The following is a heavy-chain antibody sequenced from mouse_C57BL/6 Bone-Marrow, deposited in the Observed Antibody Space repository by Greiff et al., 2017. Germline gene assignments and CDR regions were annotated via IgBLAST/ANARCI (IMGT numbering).Heavy chain of an antibody. CDR3: ARSLRRWFAD. CDR1: GYSFTGYY. D-gene: IGHD2-12*01. J-gene: IGHJ3*01. V-gene: IGHV1-42*01. CDR2: INPSTGGT. Sequence: VQLQQSGPELVKPGASVKISCKASGYSFTGYYMNWVKQSPEKSLEWIGEINPSTGGTTYNQKFKAKATLTVDKSSSTAYMQLKSLTSEDSAVYYCARSLRRWFADWGQGTLVTVSA.